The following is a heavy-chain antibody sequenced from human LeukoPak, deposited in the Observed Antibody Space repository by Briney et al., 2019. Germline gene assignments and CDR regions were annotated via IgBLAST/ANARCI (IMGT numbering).Heavy chain of an antibody. CDR3: ARMEMATSTHFDY. CDR1: GGSISSYY. J-gene: IGHJ4*02. Sequence: SETLSLTCTVSGGSISSYYWSWIRQPPGKGLEWIGYIYYSGSTNYNPSLKSRVTGGVDTSKNQFSLKLSSVTAADTAVYYCARMEMATSTHFDYWGQGTLVTVSS. V-gene: IGHV4-59*01. D-gene: IGHD5-24*01. CDR2: IYYSGST.